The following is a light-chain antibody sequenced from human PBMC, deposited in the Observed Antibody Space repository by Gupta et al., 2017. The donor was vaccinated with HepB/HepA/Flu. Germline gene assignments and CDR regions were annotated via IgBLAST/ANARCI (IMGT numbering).Light chain of an antibody. CDR2: SAS. CDR3: QHWHSSPIT. J-gene: IGKJ5*01. CDR1: QSVSGNS. V-gene: IGKV3-20*01. Sequence: EIVLTHSPGTLCLSPGERATLSCRASQSVSGNSITWYQHKPGQSPRLLIYSASSGANGIPDRFSGSGSGTDFTLTISRLEPEDFAVYYCQHWHSSPITFGQGTQLEI.